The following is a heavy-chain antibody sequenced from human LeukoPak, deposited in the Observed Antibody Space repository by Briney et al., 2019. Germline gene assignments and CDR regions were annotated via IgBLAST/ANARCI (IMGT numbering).Heavy chain of an antibody. J-gene: IGHJ4*02. CDR3: ARRAGAYSHPYDY. D-gene: IGHD4/OR15-4a*01. CDR1: GFTVSSNS. V-gene: IGHV3-53*01. CDR2: IYSGTI. Sequence: GGSLRLSCIVSGFTVSSNSMSWVRQAPGKGLEWVSFIYSGTIHYSDSVRGRFTISRDNSKNTLYLQMNSLRAEDTAVYYCARRAGAYSHPYDYWGQGTLVTVSS.